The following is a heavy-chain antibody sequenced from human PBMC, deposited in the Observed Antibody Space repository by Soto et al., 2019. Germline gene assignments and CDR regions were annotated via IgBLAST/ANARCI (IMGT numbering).Heavy chain of an antibody. CDR2: ISAYNGNT. V-gene: IGHV1-18*01. CDR3: ARDASGSYYDSSGPMGC. D-gene: IGHD3-22*01. J-gene: IGHJ4*02. CDR1: GYTFTSYG. Sequence: QVQLVQSGAEVKKPGASVKVSCKASGYTFTSYGISWVRQAPGQGLEWMGWISAYNGNTNYAQKLQGRVTMTTDTSTSTAYMELRSLRSDDTAVHYCARDASGSYYDSSGPMGCWGQGTLVTVSS.